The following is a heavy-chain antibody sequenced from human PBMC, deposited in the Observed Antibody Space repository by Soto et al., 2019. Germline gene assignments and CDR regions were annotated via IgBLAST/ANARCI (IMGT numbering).Heavy chain of an antibody. Sequence: PSETLSFTCAFYVGSFSGYYWGWIRQPPGKGLGWIGEINHSGSTNYNPSLKSRVTISVDTSKNQFSLKLSSVTAADTAVYYCARGPHRDGYSGPYGPRRFDYWGQGTMVTVSS. CDR2: INHSGST. V-gene: IGHV4-34*01. CDR1: VGSFSGYY. J-gene: IGHJ4*02. CDR3: ARGPHRDGYSGPYGPRRFDY. D-gene: IGHD5-18*01.